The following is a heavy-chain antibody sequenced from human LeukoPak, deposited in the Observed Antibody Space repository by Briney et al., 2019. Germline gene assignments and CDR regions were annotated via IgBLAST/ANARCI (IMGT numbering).Heavy chain of an antibody. CDR3: ARVRSDSYDYVWGSYPMGYYYYYMDV. Sequence: GGSLRLSCAVSGFTFEDYGMSWVRQGPGKGLEWVAGINWNGIIKRYGDSVRGRFTISRDNAKNSLYLQMNSLRAEDTAVYYCARVRSDSYDYVWGSYPMGYYYYYMDVWGKGTTVTISS. V-gene: IGHV3-20*04. D-gene: IGHD3-16*01. CDR1: GFTFEDYG. CDR2: INWNGIIK. J-gene: IGHJ6*03.